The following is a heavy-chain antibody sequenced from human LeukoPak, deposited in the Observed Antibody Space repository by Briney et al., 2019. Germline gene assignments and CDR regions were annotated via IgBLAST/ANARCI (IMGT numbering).Heavy chain of an antibody. CDR3: ARGNKGPLIRRIAAAGRTVFDY. Sequence: PSETLSLTCTVSGGSISSSSYYWGWIRQPPGKGLEWIGSIYYSGSTYYNPSLKSRVTISVDTSKNQFSLKLSSVTAADTAVYYCARGNKGPLIRRIAAAGRTVFDYWGQGTLVTVSS. J-gene: IGHJ4*02. CDR2: IYYSGST. CDR1: GGSISSSSYY. V-gene: IGHV4-39*01. D-gene: IGHD6-13*01.